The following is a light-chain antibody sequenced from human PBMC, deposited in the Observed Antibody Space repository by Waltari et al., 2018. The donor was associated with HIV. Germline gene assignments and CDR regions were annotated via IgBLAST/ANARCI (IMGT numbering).Light chain of an antibody. V-gene: IGLV1-47*01. CDR1: SSNLGSDY. CDR2: RDD. CDR3: ATWDDSLSGVV. J-gene: IGLJ2*01. Sequence: QSVLTQPPSASATPGQRVTISCSGGSSNLGSDYVCWFQQLPGMAPRLLSNRDDQRPSGFPDRFSGSKSGTSASLAISGLRPEDEANYYCATWDDSLSGVVFGGGTKVTVL.